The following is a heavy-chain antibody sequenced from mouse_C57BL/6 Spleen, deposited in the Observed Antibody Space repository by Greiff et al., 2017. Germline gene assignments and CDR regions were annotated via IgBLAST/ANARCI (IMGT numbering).Heavy chain of an antibody. V-gene: IGHV3-6*01. Sequence: VQLQESGPGLVKPSQSLSLTCSVTGYSITSGYYWNWIRQFPGNKLEWMGYISYDGSNNYNPSLKNRISITRDTSKNQFFLKLNSVTTEDTATYYCALYYYGSSYYAMDYWGQGTSVTVSS. D-gene: IGHD1-1*01. CDR3: ALYYYGSSYYAMDY. CDR2: ISYDGSN. J-gene: IGHJ4*01. CDR1: GYSITSGYY.